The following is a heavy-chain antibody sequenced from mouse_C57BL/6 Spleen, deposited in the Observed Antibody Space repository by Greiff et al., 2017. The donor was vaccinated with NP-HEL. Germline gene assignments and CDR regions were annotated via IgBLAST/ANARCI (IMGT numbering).Heavy chain of an antibody. CDR2: INPSSGYT. D-gene: IGHD1-1*01. J-gene: IGHJ2*01. CDR3: ASFITTVVAKYFDY. V-gene: IGHV1-4*01. Sequence: VQLQQSGAELARPGASVKMSCKASGYTFTSYTMHWVKQRPGQGLEWIGYINPSSGYTKYNQKFKDKATLTADKSSSTAYMQLSSLTSDDSAVYYCASFITTVVAKYFDYWGQGTTLTVSS. CDR1: GYTFTSYT.